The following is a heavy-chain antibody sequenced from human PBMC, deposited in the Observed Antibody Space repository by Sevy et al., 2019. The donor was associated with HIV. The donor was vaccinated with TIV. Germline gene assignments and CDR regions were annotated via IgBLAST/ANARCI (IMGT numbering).Heavy chain of an antibody. Sequence: ASVKVSCKASGYTFTNYGISWVRQAPGQGLEWVGWISAYNGDTNYAQKLQGRVTMTTDTSTSTAYMELRSLRPDDTAVDYCARDAASKYSYGRDWYFDLWGRGTLVTVSS. V-gene: IGHV1-18*01. D-gene: IGHD5-18*01. J-gene: IGHJ2*01. CDR3: ARDAASKYSYGRDWYFDL. CDR1: GYTFTNYG. CDR2: ISAYNGDT.